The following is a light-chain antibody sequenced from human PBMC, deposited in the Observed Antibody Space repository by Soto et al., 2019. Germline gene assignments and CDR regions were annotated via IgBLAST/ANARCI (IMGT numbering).Light chain of an antibody. V-gene: IGKV1-39*01. Sequence: DIQMTQSPSSLSASVGDRVTITCRASQSISSYLNWYQQKPGKAPKLLIYAASSLQSGVPSRFSGSGSGTDFTLTISSLQPEDFAIYYCQQTYTTPEITFGQGTDWRL. CDR2: AAS. J-gene: IGKJ5*01. CDR3: QQTYTTPEIT. CDR1: QSISSY.